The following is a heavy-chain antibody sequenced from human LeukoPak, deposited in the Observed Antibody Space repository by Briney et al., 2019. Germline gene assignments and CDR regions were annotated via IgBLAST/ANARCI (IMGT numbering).Heavy chain of an antibody. Sequence: GASVKVSCKVSGYTLTELSMHWVRQAPGKGLEWMGGFDPEDGETIYAQKFQGRVTMTEDTSTDTAYMELSSLRSEDTAVYYCSTGKRAFRFLGGVITPDFDYWGRGTLVTVSS. J-gene: IGHJ4*02. V-gene: IGHV1-24*01. CDR1: GYTLTELS. CDR2: FDPEDGET. CDR3: STGKRAFRFLGGVITPDFDY. D-gene: IGHD3-3*01.